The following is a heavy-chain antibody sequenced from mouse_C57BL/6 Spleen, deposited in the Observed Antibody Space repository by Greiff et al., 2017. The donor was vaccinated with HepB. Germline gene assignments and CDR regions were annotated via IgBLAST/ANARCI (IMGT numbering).Heavy chain of an antibody. Sequence: VQLQQSGPELVKPGASVKISCKASGYTFTDYYMNWVKQSHGKSLEWIGDINPNNGGTSYNQKFKGKATLTVDKSSSTAYMELRSLTSEDSAVYYCARNPFYSNYFDYWGQGTTLTVSS. V-gene: IGHV1-26*01. D-gene: IGHD2-5*01. CDR2: INPNNGGT. CDR3: ARNPFYSNYFDY. CDR1: GYTFTDYY. J-gene: IGHJ2*01.